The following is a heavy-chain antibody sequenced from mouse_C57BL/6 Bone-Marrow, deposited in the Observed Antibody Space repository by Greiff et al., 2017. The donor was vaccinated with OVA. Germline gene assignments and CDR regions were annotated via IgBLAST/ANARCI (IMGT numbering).Heavy chain of an antibody. CDR3: ARRAAKAMLFAY. CDR2: IYPGDGDT. V-gene: IGHV1-80*01. CDR1: GYAFSSYW. J-gene: IGHJ3*01. Sequence: QVQLKQSGAELVKPGASVKISCKASGYAFSSYWMNWVKQRPGKGLEWIGQIYPGDGDTNYNGKFKGKATRTADKSSSPAYMQLSSLTSEDSAVYFWARRAAKAMLFAYWGQGTLVTVSA. D-gene: IGHD3-2*02.